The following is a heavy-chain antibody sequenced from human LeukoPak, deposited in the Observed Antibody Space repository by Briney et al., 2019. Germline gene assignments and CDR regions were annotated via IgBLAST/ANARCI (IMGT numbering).Heavy chain of an antibody. D-gene: IGHD2-2*01. V-gene: IGHV3-23*01. Sequence: GGSLRLSCAASGFTFSSYAMSWVRQAPGKGLEWVSAISGSGGSTYYADSVKGRFTISRDHSKNTLYLQMNSLRAEDTAVYYCAKEVEYCSSTSCFNWFDPWGQGTLVTVSS. CDR2: ISGSGGST. CDR1: GFTFSSYA. J-gene: IGHJ5*02. CDR3: AKEVEYCSSTSCFNWFDP.